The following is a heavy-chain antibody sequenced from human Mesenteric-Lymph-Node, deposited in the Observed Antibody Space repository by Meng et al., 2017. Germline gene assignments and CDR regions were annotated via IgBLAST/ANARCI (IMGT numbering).Heavy chain of an antibody. Sequence: ASVKVSCKASGYTFTGYYMHWVRQAPGQGLEWMGWINPNSGGTNYAQKFQGRVTMTRDTSTSTVYMELSSLRSEDTAVYYCARAGVPLDTAMVNPVIEWDYWGQGTLVTVSS. V-gene: IGHV1-2*02. CDR2: INPNSGGT. CDR3: ARAGVPLDTAMVNPVIEWDY. D-gene: IGHD5-18*01. J-gene: IGHJ4*02. CDR1: GYTFTGYY.